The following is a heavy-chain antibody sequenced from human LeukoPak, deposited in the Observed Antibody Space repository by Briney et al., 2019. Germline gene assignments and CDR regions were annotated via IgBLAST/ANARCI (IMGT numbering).Heavy chain of an antibody. D-gene: IGHD6-6*01. V-gene: IGHV1-18*01. J-gene: IGHJ4*02. CDR2: ISAYNGNT. CDR3: ARADPFHPFDSSSSDKDY. Sequence: ASVKVSCKASGYTFTSHGISWVRQAPGQGLEWMGWISAYNGNTNYAQKLRGRVTMTTDTSTSTAYMELRSLRSDDTAVYYCARADPFHPFDSSSSDKDYWGQGTLVTVSS. CDR1: GYTFTSHG.